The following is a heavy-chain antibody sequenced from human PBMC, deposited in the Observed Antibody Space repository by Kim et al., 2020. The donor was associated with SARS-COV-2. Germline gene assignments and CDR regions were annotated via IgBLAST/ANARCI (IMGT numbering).Heavy chain of an antibody. CDR1: GFTFTNNA. J-gene: IGHJ4*02. CDR3: AENLGQFYPNDY. D-gene: IGHD3-3*01. Sequence: GGSLRLSCTASGFTFTNNAMNWVRQAPGKGLEWVAGIGGDERTYYADSVNGRFTISRDNSPSTLYLQMNSLRAGDTATYYCAENLGQFYPNDYRGQGT. V-gene: IGHV3-23*01. CDR2: IGGDERT.